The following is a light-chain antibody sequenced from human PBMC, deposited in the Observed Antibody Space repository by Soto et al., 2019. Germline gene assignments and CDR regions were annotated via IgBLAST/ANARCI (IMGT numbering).Light chain of an antibody. Sequence: EIVLTQSPATLSLSPGEIATLSWRASQSVRRYLAWYQQKPGQAPRLLIYDASTRATGIPARFSGSGSETDFTLTITSLEPEDFAVYYCQQRNNWPPITFGQGTRLEIK. CDR1: QSVRRY. CDR3: QQRNNWPPIT. J-gene: IGKJ5*01. CDR2: DAS. V-gene: IGKV3-11*01.